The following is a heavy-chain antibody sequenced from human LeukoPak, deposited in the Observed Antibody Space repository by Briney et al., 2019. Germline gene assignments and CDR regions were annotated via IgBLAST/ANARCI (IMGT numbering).Heavy chain of an antibody. J-gene: IGHJ6*02. Sequence: GASVKVSCKASGGTFSSYAISWVRQAPGQGLEWMGRIIPIFGIANYAQKFQGRVTITADKSTSTAYMELSSLRSEDKAVYYCARVPPARNDYSNYVDYYGMDVWGQGTTVTVSS. CDR3: ARVPPARNDYSNYVDYYGMDV. CDR1: GGTFSSYA. CDR2: IIPIFGIA. D-gene: IGHD4-11*01. V-gene: IGHV1-69*04.